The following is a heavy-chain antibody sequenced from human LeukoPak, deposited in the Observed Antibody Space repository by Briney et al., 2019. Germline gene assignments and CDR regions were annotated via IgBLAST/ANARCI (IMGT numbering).Heavy chain of an antibody. CDR1: GFTFSGSA. CDR3: TTTIYGDYPDAFDI. J-gene: IGHJ3*02. CDR2: IRSKANSYAT. V-gene: IGHV3-73*01. Sequence: GGSLRLSCAASGFTFSGSAMHWVRQASGKGLEWVGRIRSKANSYATAYAASAKGRFTISRDDSKNTAYLQMNSLKTEDTAVYYCTTTIYGDYPDAFDIWGQGTMVTVSS. D-gene: IGHD4-17*01.